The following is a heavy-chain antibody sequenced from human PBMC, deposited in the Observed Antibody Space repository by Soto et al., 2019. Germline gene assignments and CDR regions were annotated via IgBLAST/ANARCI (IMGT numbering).Heavy chain of an antibody. V-gene: IGHV3-30*18. J-gene: IGHJ4*02. Sequence: QVQLVESGGGVVQPGRSLRLSCAASGFTFSSYGMHWVRQAPGKGLEWVAVISYDGSNKYYADSVKGRFTISRDNSKNTLYLQMNSLRAEDTAVYYCAKGQQDVRLGELGFDYWGQGTLVTVSS. D-gene: IGHD3-16*01. CDR1: GFTFSSYG. CDR2: ISYDGSNK. CDR3: AKGQQDVRLGELGFDY.